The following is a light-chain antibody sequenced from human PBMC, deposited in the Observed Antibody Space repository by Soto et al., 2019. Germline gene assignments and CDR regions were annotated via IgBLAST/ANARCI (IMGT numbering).Light chain of an antibody. CDR1: SSDIGASP. J-gene: IGLJ1*01. CDR2: SNN. V-gene: IGLV1-44*01. Sequence: QSVLTQPPSASGTPGQRVTISCSGSSSDIGASPVNWYKQLPGTAPKLSIYSNNQPPSGVPDRFSGSKSGTSASLAISGLQYEDEADYYCAAWDDNLRDYVFGTGTKVTVL. CDR3: AAWDDNLRDYV.